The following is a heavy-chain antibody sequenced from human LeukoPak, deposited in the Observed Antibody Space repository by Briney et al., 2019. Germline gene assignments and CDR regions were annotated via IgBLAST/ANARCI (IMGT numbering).Heavy chain of an antibody. CDR1: GFTVSSNY. J-gene: IGHJ4*02. Sequence: PGGSLRLSCAASGFTVSSNYMNWVRQAPGKGLEWFSVIYSGGSIYHADSVKGRFTISRDNSKNTLYLQMDSLRAEDTAVYYCARDSVGAGYSDYWGQGTLVTVSS. V-gene: IGHV3-53*01. CDR2: IYSGGSI. CDR3: ARDSVGAGYSDY. D-gene: IGHD1-26*01.